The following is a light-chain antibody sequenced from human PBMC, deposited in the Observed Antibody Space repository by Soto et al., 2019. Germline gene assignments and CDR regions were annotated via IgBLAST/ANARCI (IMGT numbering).Light chain of an antibody. J-gene: IGKJ4*01. V-gene: IGKV3-20*01. CDR2: DAS. Sequence: EIVLTQSPGTLSLSPGQRATLSCRASQSVSTNDLVWYQQKPGQAPRLLIYDASNRATGIPDRFSGSGSGTDFTLTISRLEPEDFAVYYYQQYGSSPLTFGGGTKVEIK. CDR3: QQYGSSPLT. CDR1: QSVSTND.